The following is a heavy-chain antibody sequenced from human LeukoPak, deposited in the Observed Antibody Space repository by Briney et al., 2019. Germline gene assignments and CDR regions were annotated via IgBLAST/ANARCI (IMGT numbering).Heavy chain of an antibody. CDR1: GFTFSSYS. CDR3: ARVDNGYCSGGSCYGSDY. V-gene: IGHV3-21*01. Sequence: GGSLRLSCAASGFTFSSYSMKWVRQAPGKGLEWVSSISSSSSYIYYADSVKGRFTISRDNAKNSLYLQMNSLRAEDTAVYYCARVDNGYCSGGSCYGSDYWGQGTLVTVSS. CDR2: ISSSSSYI. D-gene: IGHD2-15*01. J-gene: IGHJ4*02.